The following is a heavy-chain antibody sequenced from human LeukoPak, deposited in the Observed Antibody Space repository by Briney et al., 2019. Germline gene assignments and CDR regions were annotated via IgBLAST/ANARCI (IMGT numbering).Heavy chain of an antibody. CDR2: MNPNSGNT. CDR1: GYTFTSYD. J-gene: IGHJ6*03. D-gene: IGHD3-16*01. CDR3: ATSMGDGYYYYYMDV. V-gene: IGHV1-8*01. Sequence: ASVKVSCKASGYTFTSYDINWVRQATGQGLEWMGWMNPNSGNTGYAQKFQGRVTMTRNTSISTAYMELSSLRSEDTAAYYCATSMGDGYYYYYMDVWGKGTTVTVSS.